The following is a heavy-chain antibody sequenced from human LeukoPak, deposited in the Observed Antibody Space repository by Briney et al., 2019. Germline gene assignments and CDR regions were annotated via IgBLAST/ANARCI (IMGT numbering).Heavy chain of an antibody. Sequence: PGGSLRLSCAASGFTFSSYAMSWVRQAPGKGLEWVSAINSAGSTYYGDSVRGRFTIPRDNSKNVLHLQMNSLRVEDTALYYCAKDQNTVATAPFDYWGLGTLVTVSS. CDR1: GFTFSSYA. D-gene: IGHD4-17*01. J-gene: IGHJ4*02. CDR3: AKDQNTVATAPFDY. CDR2: INSAGST. V-gene: IGHV3-23*01.